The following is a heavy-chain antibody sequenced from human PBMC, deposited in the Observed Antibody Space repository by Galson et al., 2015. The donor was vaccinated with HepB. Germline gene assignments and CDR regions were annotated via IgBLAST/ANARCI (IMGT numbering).Heavy chain of an antibody. D-gene: IGHD6-13*01. Sequence: SLRLSCAASGFTFDDYAMHWVRQAPGKGLEWVSGISWNSGSIGYADSVKGRFTISRDNAKNSLYLQMNSLRAEDTALYYCAKDESSSPQGIFQHWGQGTLVTVSS. V-gene: IGHV3-9*01. CDR2: ISWNSGSI. CDR3: AKDESSSPQGIFQH. J-gene: IGHJ1*01. CDR1: GFTFDDYA.